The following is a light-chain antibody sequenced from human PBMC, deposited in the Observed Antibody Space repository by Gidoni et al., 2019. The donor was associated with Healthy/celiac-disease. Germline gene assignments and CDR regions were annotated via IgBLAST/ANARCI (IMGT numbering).Light chain of an antibody. CDR2: DAS. CDR1: QSVSSY. J-gene: IGKJ5*01. V-gene: IGKV3-11*01. Sequence: EIVLTQSPATLSLSPGERATLSCRASQSVSSYLAWYQQKPGQAPRLLIYDASNRATGLPARFSGSGSGTDFTLTISSLEPEDFAVYYCQQRRNWPPLITFGQGTRLEIK. CDR3: QQRRNWPPLIT.